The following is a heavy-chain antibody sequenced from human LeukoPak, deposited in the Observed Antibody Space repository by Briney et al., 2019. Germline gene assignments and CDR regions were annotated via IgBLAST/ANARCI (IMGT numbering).Heavy chain of an antibody. J-gene: IGHJ3*02. D-gene: IGHD1-1*01. CDR1: GFTFSSHN. V-gene: IGHV3-21*01. CDR3: ARKMKTGDRVGTFDI. Sequence: PGGSLRLSCAASGFTFSSHNMNWVRQAPMKGLEWVSSIGTDGSYIYYADSVQGRFTISRDNAKNSLYLQMNSLTAEDTAVYYCARKMKTGDRVGTFDIWGQGTMVTVS. CDR2: IGTDGSYI.